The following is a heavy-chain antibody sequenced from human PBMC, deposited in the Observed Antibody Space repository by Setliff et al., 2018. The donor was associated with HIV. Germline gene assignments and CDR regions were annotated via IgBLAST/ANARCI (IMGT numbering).Heavy chain of an antibody. Sequence: SLRLSCAASGFTFSRYGMHWVRQAPGKGLEWVAFISYDGSKKYDADFVKGRFTISRDNARKSVYLQIDSLRAEDTAVYYCARDRGYDLDYFDSWGQGTLVTVSS. D-gene: IGHD5-12*01. J-gene: IGHJ4*02. V-gene: IGHV3-30*04. CDR2: ISYDGSKK. CDR3: ARDRGYDLDYFDS. CDR1: GFTFSRYG.